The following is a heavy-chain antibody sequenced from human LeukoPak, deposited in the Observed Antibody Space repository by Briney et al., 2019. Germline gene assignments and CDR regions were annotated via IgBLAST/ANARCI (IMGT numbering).Heavy chain of an antibody. V-gene: IGHV3-21*01. CDR3: ARDLATVTTGWFDP. J-gene: IGHJ5*02. CDR2: ISSSSSYI. D-gene: IGHD4-17*01. Sequence: GGSVTLSCAASGFTFCSYSMEWVRPAPGKGLEGFSSISSSSSYIDYADSVKGRFTISRDNAKNSLYLQMTSLRAEGTAVYYCARDLATVTTGWFDPWGQGTLVTVSS. CDR1: GFTFCSYS.